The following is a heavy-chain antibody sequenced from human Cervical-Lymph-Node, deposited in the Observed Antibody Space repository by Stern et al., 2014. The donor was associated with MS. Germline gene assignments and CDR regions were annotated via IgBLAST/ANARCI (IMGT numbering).Heavy chain of an antibody. CDR1: GFTVSSSY. Sequence: QLVQSGGGLIQPGGSLRLSCAASGFTVSSSYMSWVRQAPGKGLEWVSAIHNGGATYYADSVKGRFTIARDNSKNTLYFQMSSLRAEDTAVYYCARVGRGYISGYSFDYWAQGTLVTVSS. V-gene: IGHV3-53*01. D-gene: IGHD5-18*01. CDR3: ARVGRGYISGYSFDY. CDR2: IHNGGAT. J-gene: IGHJ4*02.